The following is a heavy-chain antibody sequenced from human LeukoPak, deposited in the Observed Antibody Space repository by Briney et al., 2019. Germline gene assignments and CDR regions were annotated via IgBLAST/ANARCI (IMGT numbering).Heavy chain of an antibody. CDR3: AKVKPRGAPVAGQDY. J-gene: IGHJ4*02. Sequence: PGGSLRLSCAASGFTVSSDYMSWVRQAPGKGLEWVSAISGSGGSTYYADSVKGRFTIPRDNSKNTLYLQMNSLRAEDTAVYYCAKVKPRGAPVAGQDYWGQGTLVTVSS. CDR2: ISGSGGST. V-gene: IGHV3-23*01. CDR1: GFTVSSDY. D-gene: IGHD6-19*01.